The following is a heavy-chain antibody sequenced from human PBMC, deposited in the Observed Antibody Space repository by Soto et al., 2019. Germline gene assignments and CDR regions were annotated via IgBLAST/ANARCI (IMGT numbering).Heavy chain of an antibody. D-gene: IGHD6-13*01. V-gene: IGHV1-3*01. CDR1: GYTFTSYA. CDR2: INAGNGNT. Sequence: ASVKVSSKASGYTFTSYAMHWVRQAPGQRLEWMGWINAGNGNTKYSQKFQGRVTITRDTSASTAYMELSSLRSEDTAVYYCARERAAGNYYYYGMDVWGQGTTVTVSS. CDR3: ARERAAGNYYYYGMDV. J-gene: IGHJ6*02.